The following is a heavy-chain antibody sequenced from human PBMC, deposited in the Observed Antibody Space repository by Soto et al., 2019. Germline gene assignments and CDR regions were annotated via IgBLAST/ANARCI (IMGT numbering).Heavy chain of an antibody. Sequence: LSLTCSVYGGSFSDYYWSWIRQPPGKGLEWIGEINHSGSTNYNPSLKSRVTISVHTSKNQFSLKLSSVTAADTAVYYCARARKGSGSDYYYHYGMDVWGKGTTVTAPQ. V-gene: IGHV4-34*01. J-gene: IGHJ6*04. CDR1: GGSFSDYY. D-gene: IGHD3-3*01. CDR2: INHSGST. CDR3: ARARKGSGSDYYYHYGMDV.